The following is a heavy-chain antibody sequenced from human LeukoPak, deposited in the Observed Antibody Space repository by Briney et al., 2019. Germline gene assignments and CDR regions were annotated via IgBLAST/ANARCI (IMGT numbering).Heavy chain of an antibody. CDR1: GYIFTGYA. CDR2: INTNTGNP. CDR3: ARGLSDYYYDSSGYPL. J-gene: IGHJ4*02. Sequence: ASVKVSCKASGYIFTGYAMNWVRQAPGQGLEWMGWINTNTGNPTYAQGLTGRFVFSLDTSVSTAYLQISGLKAEDTAVYYCARGLSDYYYDSSGYPLWGQGTLVTVSS. D-gene: IGHD3-22*01. V-gene: IGHV7-4-1*02.